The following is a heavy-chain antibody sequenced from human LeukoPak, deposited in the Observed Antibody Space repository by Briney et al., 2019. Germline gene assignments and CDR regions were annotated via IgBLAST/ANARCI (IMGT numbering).Heavy chain of an antibody. CDR1: GFTFSSYS. CDR2: ITSSSSYI. V-gene: IGHV3-21*01. D-gene: IGHD5-18*01. Sequence: GGSLRLSCAASGFTFSSYSMNWVRQAPRKGLEWVSSITSSSSYIYYADSVKGRFTISRDNAKNSLYLQMNSLRAEDTAVYYCARARIQLWFSPPGYWGQGTLVTVSS. CDR3: ARARIQLWFSPPGY. J-gene: IGHJ4*02.